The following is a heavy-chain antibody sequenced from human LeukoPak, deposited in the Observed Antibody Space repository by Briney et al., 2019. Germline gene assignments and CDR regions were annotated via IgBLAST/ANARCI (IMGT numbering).Heavy chain of an antibody. Sequence: PGGSLRLSCAASGFTVSNIFMNWVRQAPGKGLEWVSIIYSGGSTYYADSVKGRFTISRDNSKNTLDLQMNSLRAEDTAVYYCARDLTDYWGQGTLVTVSS. V-gene: IGHV3-66*01. CDR1: GFTVSNIF. CDR3: ARDLTDY. CDR2: IYSGGST. J-gene: IGHJ4*02.